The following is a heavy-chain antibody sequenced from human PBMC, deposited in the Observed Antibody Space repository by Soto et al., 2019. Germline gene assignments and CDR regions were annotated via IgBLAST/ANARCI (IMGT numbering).Heavy chain of an antibody. V-gene: IGHV3-15*01. CDR3: TTGSPMHWGSYRFGEYAFDI. J-gene: IGHJ3*02. D-gene: IGHD3-16*02. CDR2: IKSKTDGGTT. Sequence: GGSLRLSCAASGFTFSNAWMSWVRQAPGKGLEWVGRIKSKTDGGTTDYAAPVKGRFTISRDDSKNTLYLQMNSLKTEDTAVYYCTTGSPMHWGSYRFGEYAFDIWGQGTMVTVSS. CDR1: GFTFSNAW.